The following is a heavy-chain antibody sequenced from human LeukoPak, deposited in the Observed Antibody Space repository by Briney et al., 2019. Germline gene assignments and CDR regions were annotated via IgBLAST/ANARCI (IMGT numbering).Heavy chain of an antibody. Sequence: GGSLRLSCAASGFTFSSYWMNWVRQAPGKGLEWISYIGIDSGNTNYADSVKGRFTISGDKAKNSLYLQMNSLRVEDTAVYYCARDYKYAFDNWGQGTLVTVSS. CDR1: GFTFSSYW. CDR3: ARDYKYAFDN. V-gene: IGHV3-48*01. CDR2: IGIDSGNT. D-gene: IGHD5-24*01. J-gene: IGHJ4*02.